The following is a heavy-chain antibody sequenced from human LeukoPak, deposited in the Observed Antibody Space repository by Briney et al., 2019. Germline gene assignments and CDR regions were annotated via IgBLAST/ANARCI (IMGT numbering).Heavy chain of an antibody. J-gene: IGHJ4*02. CDR3: ARQHRAPAGYIDY. Sequence: MPSETLSLTCAVSGGSFSSYYWSWIRQPPGKGLEWIGSIIYSGSTNYNPSLKSRLTISVDTSKSQSSLKLSSVTAADPAVYYCARQHRAPAGYIDYWARGTLVSVSS. V-gene: IGHV4-59*08. CDR1: GGSFSSYY. D-gene: IGHD2-2*01. CDR2: IIYSGST.